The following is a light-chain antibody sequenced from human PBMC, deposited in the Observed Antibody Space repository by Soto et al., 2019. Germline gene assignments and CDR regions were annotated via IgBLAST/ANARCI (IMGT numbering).Light chain of an antibody. J-gene: IGLJ7*01. CDR2: EGS. Sequence: QPVLTQPASVSGPPGQSITISCTGTSSDVGSYNLVSWYQQHPGKAPKLMIYEGSKRPSGVSNRFSGSKSGNTASLTISGLQAEDEADYYCCSYAGSSTSAVFGGGTQLTVL. CDR3: CSYAGSSTSAV. V-gene: IGLV2-23*01. CDR1: SSDVGSYNL.